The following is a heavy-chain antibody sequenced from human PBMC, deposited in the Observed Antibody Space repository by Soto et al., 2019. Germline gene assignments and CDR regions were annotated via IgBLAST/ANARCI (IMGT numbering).Heavy chain of an antibody. CDR1: GFTFSSYG. D-gene: IGHD2-2*01. V-gene: IGHV3-30*03. Sequence: GGSLSLSCAASGFTFSSYGVHWVRQAPGKGLEWVAVISYDGSNKYYADSVKGRFTISRDNSKNTLYLQMNSLRAEDTGVYYCARDPPNDKTQLDYGMDVWGQGTAVTVSS. CDR3: ARDPPNDKTQLDYGMDV. CDR2: ISYDGSNK. J-gene: IGHJ6*02.